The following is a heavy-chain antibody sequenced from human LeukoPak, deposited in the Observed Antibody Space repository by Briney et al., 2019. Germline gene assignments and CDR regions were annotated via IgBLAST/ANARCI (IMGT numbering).Heavy chain of an antibody. CDR2: IYYSGST. V-gene: IGHV4-31*03. D-gene: IGHD4-17*01. Sequence: PSETLSLTCTVSGGSISSGGYYWSCIRQHPGKGLEWIAYIYYSGSTYYNPSLKSRVTISVDTSKNRFSLTLSSVTAADTAIYYCARAPPTDYGDPGYFDPWGQGTLVTVSS. CDR1: GGSISSGGYY. CDR3: ARAPPTDYGDPGYFDP. J-gene: IGHJ5*02.